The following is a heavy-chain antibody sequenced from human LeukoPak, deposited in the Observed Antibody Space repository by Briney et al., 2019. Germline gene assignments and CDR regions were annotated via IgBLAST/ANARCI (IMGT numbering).Heavy chain of an antibody. CDR1: GYTFTTYG. J-gene: IGHJ3*01. V-gene: IGHV1-18*01. D-gene: IGHD1-1*01. CDR3: ERDFYHSGTNWYDVFDV. CDR2: VSGNNGNT. Sequence: PGASVKVSCKASGYTFTTYGISWVRQAPGQGLEWMGWVSGNNGNTNYAQKLQGRVTMTTDTSTNTAYMELRSLRSDDTAVYYCERDFYHSGTNWYDVFDVWGQGTMVTVSS.